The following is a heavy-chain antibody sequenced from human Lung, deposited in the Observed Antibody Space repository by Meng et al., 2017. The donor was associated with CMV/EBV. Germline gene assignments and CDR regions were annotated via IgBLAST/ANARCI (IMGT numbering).Heavy chain of an antibody. J-gene: IGHJ4*02. D-gene: IGHD3-22*01. Sequence: ESXKISXAASGFTVSSNYMSWVRQAPGKGLEWISVLHSDGFTKYADSVKGRFTISRDNPKNTPYLEMSSLRTEDTAVYYCARGILGGYYDSRGYVTDFWGQGTLVTVSS. CDR2: LHSDGFT. CDR3: ARGILGGYYDSRGYVTDF. CDR1: GFTVSSNY. V-gene: IGHV3-66*02.